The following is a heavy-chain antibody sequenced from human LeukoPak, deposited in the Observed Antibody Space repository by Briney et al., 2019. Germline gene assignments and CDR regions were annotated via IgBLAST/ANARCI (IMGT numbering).Heavy chain of an antibody. J-gene: IGHJ3*02. CDR2: ISYDGSNK. CDR3: ASEGIAAAADI. CDR1: GFTFSSCG. D-gene: IGHD6-13*01. Sequence: GRSLRLSCAASGFTFSSCGMHWVRQAPGKGLEWVAVISYDGSNKYYADSVKGRFTISRDNSKNTLYLQMNSLRGEDTAVYYCASEGIAAAADIWGQGTMVTVSS. V-gene: IGHV3-30*03.